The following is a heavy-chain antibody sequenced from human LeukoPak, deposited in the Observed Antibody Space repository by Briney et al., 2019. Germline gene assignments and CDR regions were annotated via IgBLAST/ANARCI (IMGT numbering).Heavy chain of an antibody. CDR3: AKDASWAVAGSFDY. V-gene: IGHV3-48*01. Sequence: PGGSLRLSCEASGFSFSSYWMNWVRQAPGKGLEGVSYISSSGSTIYYADSVKGRFTISRDNSKNTLYLQMNSLRAEDTAVYYCAKDASWAVAGSFDYWGQGTLVTVSS. J-gene: IGHJ4*02. CDR1: GFSFSSYW. CDR2: ISSSGSTI. D-gene: IGHD6-19*01.